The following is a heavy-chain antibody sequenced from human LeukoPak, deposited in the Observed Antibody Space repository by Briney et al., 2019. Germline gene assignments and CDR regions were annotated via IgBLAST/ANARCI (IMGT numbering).Heavy chain of an antibody. Sequence: GGSLRLSCAASGFTVSSNYMSWVRQAPGKGLEWVSVIYSGGSTYYADSVKGRFTISRDNSQNTLYLQMNSLRAEDTAVYYCARDSGTFDAFDIWGQGTMVTVSS. CDR2: IYSGGST. D-gene: IGHD3-10*01. J-gene: IGHJ3*02. V-gene: IGHV3-66*01. CDR3: ARDSGTFDAFDI. CDR1: GFTVSSNY.